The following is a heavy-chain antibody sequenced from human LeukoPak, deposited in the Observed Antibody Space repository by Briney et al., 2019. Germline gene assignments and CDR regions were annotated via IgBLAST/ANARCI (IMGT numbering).Heavy chain of an antibody. J-gene: IGHJ6*02. D-gene: IGHD6-13*01. CDR1: GFTFSSYG. CDR2: ISYDGSNK. Sequence: GGSLRLSCAASGFTFSSYGMHWVRQAPGKGLEWVAVISYDGSNKYYADSVKGRFTISRDNSKNTLYLQMNSLRAEDTAVYYCAKEQYSSSWYPPYYYYYYGMDVWGQGTTVTVSS. V-gene: IGHV3-30*18. CDR3: AKEQYSSSWYPPYYYYYYGMDV.